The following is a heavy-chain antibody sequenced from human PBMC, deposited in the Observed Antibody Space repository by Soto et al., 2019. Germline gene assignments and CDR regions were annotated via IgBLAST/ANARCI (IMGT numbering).Heavy chain of an antibody. CDR3: ARHDDGDAHFGY. V-gene: IGHV4-4*07. Sequence: QVQLQESGPGLVKPSDTLSLTCTVSGGSISSYYWSWIRQPAGKGLEWIGLIYTSGSTNYNPSLKSRFNVSVDASKNHFSVKLRSVTAADTLVYYCARHDDGDAHFGYWGPGNLGTVAS. CDR1: GGSISSYY. J-gene: IGHJ4*02. D-gene: IGHD4-17*01. CDR2: IYTSGST.